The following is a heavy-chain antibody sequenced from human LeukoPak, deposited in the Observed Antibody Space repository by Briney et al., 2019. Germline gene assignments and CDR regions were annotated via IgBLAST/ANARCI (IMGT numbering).Heavy chain of an antibody. CDR2: IIPIFGTA. V-gene: IGHV1-69*06. CDR1: GGTFSSYA. D-gene: IGHD3-22*01. Sequence: ASVKLSCKASGGTFSSYAISWVRRAPGQGLEWMGGIIPIFGTANYAQKFQGRVTITADKSTSTAYMELSSLRSEDTAVYYCARGGRVYYYDSSGSPPGWFDPWGQGTLVTVSS. J-gene: IGHJ5*02. CDR3: ARGGRVYYYDSSGSPPGWFDP.